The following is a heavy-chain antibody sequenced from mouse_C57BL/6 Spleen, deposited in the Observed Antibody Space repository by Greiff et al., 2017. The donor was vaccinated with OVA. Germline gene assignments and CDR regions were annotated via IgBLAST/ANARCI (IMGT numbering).Heavy chain of an antibody. V-gene: IGHV1-22*01. D-gene: IGHD2-4*01. CDR3: ARGRDYDGAWFAY. CDR2: INPNNGGT. CDR1: GYTFTDYN. J-gene: IGHJ3*01. Sequence: QLQQSGPELVKPGASVKMSCKASGYTFTDYNMHWVKQSHGKSLEWIGYINPNNGGTSYNQKFKGKATLTVNKSSSTAYMELRSLTSEDSAVYYCARGRDYDGAWFAYWGQGTLVTVSA.